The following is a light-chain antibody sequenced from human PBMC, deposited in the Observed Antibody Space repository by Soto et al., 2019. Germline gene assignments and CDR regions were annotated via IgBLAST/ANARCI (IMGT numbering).Light chain of an antibody. J-gene: IGKJ1*01. CDR2: GAS. Sequence: EIVLMQSPVTLSLSPVEGATLSCRASQIVSSSYLAWYQQKPGQAPRLLIYGASSRATGIPDRFSGSGSGTDFTLTISRLEPEDFAVYYCQQYGSSPTWTFGQGTKVDTK. V-gene: IGKV3-20*01. CDR1: QIVSSSY. CDR3: QQYGSSPTWT.